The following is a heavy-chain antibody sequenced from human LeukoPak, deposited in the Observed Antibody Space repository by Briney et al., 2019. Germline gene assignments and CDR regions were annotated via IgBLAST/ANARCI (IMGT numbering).Heavy chain of an antibody. J-gene: IGHJ4*02. Sequence: SETLSLTCTVSGGSISSYYWSWVRQPPGKGREWIGYVSYSGSTDYNPSLKGRVIISIDTSKNQFSLRLSSVTAADTAVYYCARENDRYGRIDYWGQGTLVTVSS. CDR3: ARENDRYGRIDY. D-gene: IGHD5-18*01. CDR2: VSYSGST. CDR1: GGSISSYY. V-gene: IGHV4-59*01.